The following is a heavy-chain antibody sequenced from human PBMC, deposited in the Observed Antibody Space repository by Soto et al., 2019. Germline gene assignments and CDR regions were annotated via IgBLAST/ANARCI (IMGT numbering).Heavy chain of an antibody. J-gene: IGHJ5*02. CDR1: GGTIRSSNYY. CDR3: SRRAPEGFDP. Sequence: NPSETLSLTCTVSGGTIRSSNYYWAWIRQPPGKGLEWIGSIDYSGSTYYNPSLKSRVTISVDTSKNHFSLKLGSVTAADTALYYCSRRAPEGFDPWGQGTLVTVS. V-gene: IGHV4-39*02. CDR2: IDYSGST.